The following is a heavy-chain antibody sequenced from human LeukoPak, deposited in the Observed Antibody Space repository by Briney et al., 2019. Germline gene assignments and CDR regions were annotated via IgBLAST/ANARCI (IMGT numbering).Heavy chain of an antibody. CDR1: GYTFTNYA. Sequence: ALVKVSCKASGYTFTNYAVHWVRQAPGQRLEWMGWINAGNGNTKCSQKFQGRVTITRDTSASTAYLELSSLTSEDTAVYYCARDRRGYYYYYGMDVWGRGTTVTVSS. V-gene: IGHV1-3*01. CDR3: ARDRRGYYYYYGMDV. D-gene: IGHD2/OR15-2a*01. CDR2: INAGNGNT. J-gene: IGHJ6*02.